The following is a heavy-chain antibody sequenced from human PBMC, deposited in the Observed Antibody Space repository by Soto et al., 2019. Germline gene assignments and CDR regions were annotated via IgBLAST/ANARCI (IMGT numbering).Heavy chain of an antibody. CDR2: ISDDGNSQ. Sequence: QVQLVELGGGAVQPGRSLTLSCTASGLSFSNYGVHWVRQAPGKGLEWVAIISDDGNSQNYAGSVKGRFTISRDNFKNTVYLQMDRLRGDDTAVYYCANDRYSSSPGHLEYWGQGTLVTVSS. J-gene: IGHJ4*02. D-gene: IGHD6-19*01. CDR1: GLSFSNYG. V-gene: IGHV3-30*18. CDR3: ANDRYSSSPGHLEY.